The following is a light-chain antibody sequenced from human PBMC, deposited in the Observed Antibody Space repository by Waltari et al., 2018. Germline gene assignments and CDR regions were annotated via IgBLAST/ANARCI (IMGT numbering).Light chain of an antibody. V-gene: IGLV2-23*02. CDR1: TSDVGSYDL. CDR3: CSYAGRGTYV. CDR2: EVF. J-gene: IGLJ1*01. Sequence: QSALPQPASVSGTPGQSITISCSGTTSDVGSYDLFSWYQQHPGEAPKLLICEVFKRPPDTSSRFSGAKSGSTASLTISGLQPEDEADYYCCSYAGRGTYVFGSGTKVTVL.